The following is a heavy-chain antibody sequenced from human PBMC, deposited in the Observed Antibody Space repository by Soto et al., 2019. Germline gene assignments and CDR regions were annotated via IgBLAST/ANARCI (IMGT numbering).Heavy chain of an antibody. CDR1: GYTFTSYG. J-gene: IGHJ5*02. CDR2: INAANGDT. V-gene: IGHV1-3*01. Sequence: ASVKVSCKASGYTFTSYGIHWVRQAPGQRLEWMGWINAANGDTKYSPKFQGRVTITRDTSASTAYMELSSLRSEGTAVYYCVRRHVSATGIDWFDPWGQGTLVTVSS. CDR3: VRRHVSATGIDWFDP. D-gene: IGHD6-13*01.